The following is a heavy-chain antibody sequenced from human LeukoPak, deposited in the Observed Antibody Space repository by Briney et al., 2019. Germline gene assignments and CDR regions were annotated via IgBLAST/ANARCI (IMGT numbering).Heavy chain of an antibody. V-gene: IGHV4-31*03. Sequence: PSETLSLTCTVSGGSISSGGYYWSWIRQHPGKGLEWIGYIYYSGSTYYNPSLKSRVTIPVDTSKNQFSLKLSSVTAADTAVYYCASLNVVPAAIRSDYWGQGTLVTVSS. CDR1: GGSISSGGYY. J-gene: IGHJ4*02. D-gene: IGHD2-2*01. CDR2: IYYSGST. CDR3: ASLNVVPAAIRSDY.